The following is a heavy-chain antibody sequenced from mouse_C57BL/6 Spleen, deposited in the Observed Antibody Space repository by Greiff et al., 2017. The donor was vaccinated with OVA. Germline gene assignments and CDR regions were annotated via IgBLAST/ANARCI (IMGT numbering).Heavy chain of an antibody. CDR3: TRSLLYFDY. CDR2: IDPETGGT. D-gene: IGHD2-10*01. V-gene: IGHV1-15*01. Sequence: QVQLQQSGAELVRPGASVTLSCKASGYTFTDYEMHWVKQTPVHGLEWIGAIDPETGGTAYNQKFKGKAILTADKSSSTAYMELRSLTSEDSAVYYCTRSLLYFDYWGQGTTRTVSS. CDR1: GYTFTDYE. J-gene: IGHJ2*01.